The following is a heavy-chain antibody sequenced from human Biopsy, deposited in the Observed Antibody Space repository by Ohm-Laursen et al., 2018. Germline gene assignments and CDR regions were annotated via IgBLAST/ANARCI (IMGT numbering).Heavy chain of an antibody. CDR2: VYNGGIT. Sequence: SETLSLTCTVSGGSISSYYWTWIRQTPGKGLEWIGHVYNGGITNYNPSLKSRVTISKDTSKNQFSLQLSSVTAADTAVYYCARTPRDSFWSGSYKRGLWFDPWGQGTLATVSS. CDR3: ARTPRDSFWSGSYKRGLWFDP. D-gene: IGHD3-3*01. CDR1: GGSISSYY. V-gene: IGHV4-59*01. J-gene: IGHJ5*02.